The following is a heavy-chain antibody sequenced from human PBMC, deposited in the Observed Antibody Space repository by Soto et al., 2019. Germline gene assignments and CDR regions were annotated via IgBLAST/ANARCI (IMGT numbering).Heavy chain of an antibody. D-gene: IGHD2-15*01. Sequence: GGSLRLSCAASGFTVSSNYMSWVRQAPGKGLEWVSVIYSGGSTYYADSVKGRFTISRHNSKSTLYLQMNSLRAEDTAVYYCASNAYCSGGSCYSFAFDIWGQGTMVTVS. CDR3: ASNAYCSGGSCYSFAFDI. CDR1: GFTVSSNY. V-gene: IGHV3-53*04. CDR2: IYSGGST. J-gene: IGHJ3*02.